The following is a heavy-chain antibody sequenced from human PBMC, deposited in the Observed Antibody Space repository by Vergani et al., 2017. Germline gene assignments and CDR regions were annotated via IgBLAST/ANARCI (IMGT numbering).Heavy chain of an antibody. Sequence: QVQLVQSGAEVTKPGASVKVSCKASGYTFTSYYMHWVRQAPGQGLEWMGIINPSGGSTSYAQKFQGRVTMTRDPSTSRVYMELSSLRSEDTAVYYCARDLGGIAAAGIQDHDYYYGMDVWGQGTTVTVSS. J-gene: IGHJ6*02. CDR2: INPSGGST. CDR3: ARDLGGIAAAGIQDHDYYYGMDV. D-gene: IGHD6-13*01. CDR1: GYTFTSYY. V-gene: IGHV1-46*01.